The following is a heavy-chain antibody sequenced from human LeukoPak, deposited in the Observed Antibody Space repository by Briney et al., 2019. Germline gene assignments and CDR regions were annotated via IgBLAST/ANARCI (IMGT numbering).Heavy chain of an antibody. CDR2: IIPILGIA. D-gene: IGHD2-2*01. J-gene: IGHJ4*02. CDR1: GGTFSSYT. Sequence: SVRVSCKASGGTFSSYTISWVRQAPGQGLEWMGRIIPILGIANYAQKFQGRVTITADKSTSTAYMELSSLRSEDTAVYYCATLLNCSSTSCSNWGQGTLVTVSS. V-gene: IGHV1-69*02. CDR3: ATLLNCSSTSCSN.